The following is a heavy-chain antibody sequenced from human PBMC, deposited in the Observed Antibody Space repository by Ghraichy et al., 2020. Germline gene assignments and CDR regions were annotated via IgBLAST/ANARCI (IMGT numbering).Heavy chain of an antibody. V-gene: IGHV3-48*02. CDR1: GFTFSIYA. CDR3: ARFGRYSYEPGDI. J-gene: IGHJ3*02. Sequence: GGSLRLSCAASGFTFSIYAMNWVRQAPGKGLEWVSYISGSSSTIYFTDSVKGRFTISRDNAKNSLCLQMSSLRDEDTAVYYCARFGRYSYEPGDIWGQGTMVTVSS. D-gene: IGHD5-18*01. CDR2: ISGSSSTI.